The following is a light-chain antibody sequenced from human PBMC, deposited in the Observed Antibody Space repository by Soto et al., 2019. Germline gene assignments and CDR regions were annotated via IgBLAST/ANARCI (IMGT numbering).Light chain of an antibody. CDR3: QPSYSTPRT. J-gene: IGKJ1*01. CDR2: AAS. CDR1: PGISTY. Sequence: EIQRTQSPSSMSASLGDRSTITCLASPGISTYLNWCQQKPGKVTKLLIYAASSLQSGVTSRFSGSGSGTDFTLTISSLQPEDFATYYCQPSYSTPRTVGPGTKVDIK. V-gene: IGKV1-39*01.